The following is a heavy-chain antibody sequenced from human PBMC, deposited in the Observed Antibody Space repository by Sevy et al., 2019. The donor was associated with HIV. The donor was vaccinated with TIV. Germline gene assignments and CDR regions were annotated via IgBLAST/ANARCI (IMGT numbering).Heavy chain of an antibody. V-gene: IGHV3-7*01. J-gene: IGHJ6*04. CDR1: GFTXXXSW. CDR2: IKDDGSDK. Sequence: GGSLRLSXAASGFTXXXSWMTWVRQAPGKGLEWVANIKDDGSDKFYVESGRGRFTIPRDNPRNSLFLQMNSLRVDDTGVYFCAXXGXXXXXXXWGXXTSVTVSS. CDR3: AXXGXXXXXXX.